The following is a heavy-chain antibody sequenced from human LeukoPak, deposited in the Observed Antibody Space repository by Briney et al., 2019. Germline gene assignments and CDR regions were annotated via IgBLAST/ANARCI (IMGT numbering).Heavy chain of an antibody. CDR2: IIPIFVTA. CDR1: GGTFSSYA. CDR3: ARARQGINDFDY. J-gene: IGHJ4*02. V-gene: IGHV1-69*05. D-gene: IGHD2-21*01. Sequence: ASVKVSCKASGGTFSSYAISWVRQAPGQGLEWMGGIIPIFVTANYAQKFQGRVTITTDKSPSTAYMELRSLRSEDTAVYYCARARQGINDFDYWGQGTLVTVSS.